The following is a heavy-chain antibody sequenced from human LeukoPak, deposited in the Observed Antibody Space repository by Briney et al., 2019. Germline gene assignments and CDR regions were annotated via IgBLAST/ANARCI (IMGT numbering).Heavy chain of an antibody. CDR3: ARGRGYSSGWQSPYWYFDL. D-gene: IGHD6-19*01. CDR2: INSDGSST. J-gene: IGHJ2*01. V-gene: IGHV3-74*01. Sequence: PGGSLRLSCAASGFTFSSYWMHWVRQAPGKGLVWVSRINSDGSSTSYADSVKGRFTISRDNSKNTLYLQMNSLRAEDTAVYYCARGRGYSSGWQSPYWYFDLWGRGTLVTVSS. CDR1: GFTFSSYW.